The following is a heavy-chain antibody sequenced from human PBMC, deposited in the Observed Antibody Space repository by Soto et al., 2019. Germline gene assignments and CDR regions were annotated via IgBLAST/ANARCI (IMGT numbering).Heavy chain of an antibody. CDR2: IKQDGSEK. CDR3: ARDPINDIVVVAGGVYGMDV. J-gene: IGHJ6*02. CDR1: GFTFSSHW. Sequence: PGGSLRLSCAASGFTFSSHWVSWVRQAPGKGLEGVANIKQDGSEKYYVDSLKGRFTISRDNAKNSLYLQMNSLRDEDTAVYYWARDPINDIVVVAGGVYGMDVWGQGTTVTVSS. D-gene: IGHD2-15*01. V-gene: IGHV3-7*01.